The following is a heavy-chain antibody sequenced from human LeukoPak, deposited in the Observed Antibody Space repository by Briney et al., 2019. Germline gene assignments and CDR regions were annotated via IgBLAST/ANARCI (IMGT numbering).Heavy chain of an antibody. D-gene: IGHD3-3*01. CDR1: GGSFSGYY. J-gene: IGHJ5*02. CDR3: ARVVEWLLFSNWFDP. V-gene: IGHV4-34*01. Sequence: SETLSLTCAVYGGSFSGYYWSWIRRPPGKGLEWIGEINHSGSTNYNPSLKSRVTISVDTSKNQFSLKLSSVTAADTAVYYCARVVEWLLFSNWFDPWGQGTLVTVSS. CDR2: INHSGST.